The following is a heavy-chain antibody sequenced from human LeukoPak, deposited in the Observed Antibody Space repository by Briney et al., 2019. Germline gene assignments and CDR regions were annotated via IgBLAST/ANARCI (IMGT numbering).Heavy chain of an antibody. V-gene: IGHV3-23*01. CDR3: AKSSGWERFLEFLC. Sequence: QTGGSLRLSCAASGFTFSSYSMNWVRQAPGKGLEWVSAISGSGGSTYYADSVKGRFTISRDNSKNTLYLQMNSLRAEDTAVYYCAKSSGWERFLEFLCWGQGTLVTVSS. CDR2: ISGSGGST. D-gene: IGHD3-3*01. CDR1: GFTFSSYS. J-gene: IGHJ4*02.